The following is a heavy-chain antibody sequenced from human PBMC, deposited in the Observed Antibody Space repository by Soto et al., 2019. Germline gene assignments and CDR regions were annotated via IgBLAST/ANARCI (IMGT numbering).Heavy chain of an antibody. CDR1: GFTFSSYG. Sequence: GGSLRLSCAASGFTFSSYGMHWVRQAPGKGLEWVAVISYDGSNKYYADSVKGRFTISRDNSKNTLYLQMNSLRAEDTAVYYCAKGPTSIAAAGRFDPWGQGTLVTVSS. D-gene: IGHD6-13*01. CDR3: AKGPTSIAAAGRFDP. CDR2: ISYDGSNK. J-gene: IGHJ5*02. V-gene: IGHV3-30*18.